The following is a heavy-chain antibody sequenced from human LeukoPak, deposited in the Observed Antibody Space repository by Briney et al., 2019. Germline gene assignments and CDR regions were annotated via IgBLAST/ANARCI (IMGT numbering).Heavy chain of an antibody. CDR1: GFTFSTYA. D-gene: IGHD5-24*01. CDR2: ITNGAVST. V-gene: IGHV3-23*01. CDR3: AKRRNGDAGN. J-gene: IGHJ4*02. Sequence: GGSLRLSCVASGFTFSTYAMTWVRQAPGKGLEWVSTITNGAVSTYADSVKGRFTISRDNSKNTLSLQMNSLRAEDTAVYYCAKRRNGDAGNWGQGTLVTVSS.